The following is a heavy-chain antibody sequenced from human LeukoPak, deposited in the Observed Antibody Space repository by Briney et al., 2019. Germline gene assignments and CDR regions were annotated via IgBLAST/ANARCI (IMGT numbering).Heavy chain of an antibody. J-gene: IGHJ5*02. CDR1: GFTFSDAG. Sequence: HPGGSLRLSCAASGFTFSDAGMTWVRQAPGKGLERVSTITFSGLGLYYADSVKGRFTISRDNFKNTVYLEMNSLRAEDTAIYYCATDGSGWSRSSWGQGTLVTVSS. CDR3: ATDGSGWSRSS. D-gene: IGHD6-19*01. V-gene: IGHV3-23*01. CDR2: ITFSGLGL.